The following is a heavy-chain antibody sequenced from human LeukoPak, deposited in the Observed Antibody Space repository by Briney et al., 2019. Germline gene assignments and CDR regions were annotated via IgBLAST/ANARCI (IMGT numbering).Heavy chain of an antibody. J-gene: IGHJ5*02. CDR2: INSDGSST. D-gene: IGHD2-2*01. Sequence: GGSLRLSCAASGFTFSSYWMPWVRQAPGKGLVWVSRINSDGSSTSYADSVKGRFTISRDNAKNTLYLQVNSLRAEDTAVYYCARGPAAIGWFDPWGQGTLVTVSS. CDR1: GFTFSSYW. CDR3: ARGPAAIGWFDP. V-gene: IGHV3-74*01.